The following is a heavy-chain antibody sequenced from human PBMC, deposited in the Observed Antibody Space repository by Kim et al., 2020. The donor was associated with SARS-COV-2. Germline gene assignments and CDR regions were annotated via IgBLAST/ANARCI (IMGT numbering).Heavy chain of an antibody. CDR2: ISYDGSNK. CDR3: ARAMVRGVILYYYYYGM. D-gene: IGHD3-10*01. CDR1: GFTFSSYA. V-gene: IGHV3-30*04. J-gene: IGHJ6*01. Sequence: GGSLRLSCAASGFTFSSYAMHWVRQAPGKGLEWVAVISYDGSNKYYADSVKGRFTISRDNSKNTLYLQMNSLRAEDTAVYYCARAMVRGVILYYYYYGM.